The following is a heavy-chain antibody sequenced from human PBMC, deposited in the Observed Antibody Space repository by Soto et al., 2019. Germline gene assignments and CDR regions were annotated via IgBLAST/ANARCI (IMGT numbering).Heavy chain of an antibody. V-gene: IGHV4-59*12. CDR1: GGFISNYY. CDR2: IHNSGNT. J-gene: IGHJ4*02. Sequence: QEQLQESGPGLVKPSETLSLTCTASGGFISNYYWSWIRQPPGKGLEWIGNIHNSGNTNYNPSLMGRVTISLDTSNNQCSLKMNSVTAADTAVYYCTTGSGWTSDHWGRGTLVTVSS. CDR3: TTGSGWTSDH. D-gene: IGHD6-19*01.